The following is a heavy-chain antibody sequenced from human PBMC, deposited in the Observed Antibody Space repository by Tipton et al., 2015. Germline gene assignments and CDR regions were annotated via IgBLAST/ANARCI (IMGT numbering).Heavy chain of an antibody. CDR3: ARSGYTYGMDV. D-gene: IGHD5-12*01. CDR2: IYQGGST. CDR1: GDSISSGGFS. J-gene: IGHJ6*02. Sequence: TLSLTCAVSGDSISSGGFSWSWIRQPPGKGLEWIGYIYQGGSTNYNPSLKGRVTMSVDRSRNQFSLKLTSVTAADTAVYYCARSGYTYGMDVWGQGTTVTVSS. V-gene: IGHV4-30-2*01.